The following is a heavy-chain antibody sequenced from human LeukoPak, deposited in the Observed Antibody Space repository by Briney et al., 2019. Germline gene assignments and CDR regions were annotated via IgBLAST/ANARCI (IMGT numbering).Heavy chain of an antibody. J-gene: IGHJ4*02. CDR2: MNPNSGNT. D-gene: IGHD3-10*01. CDR3: VWFGELMAFDY. V-gene: IGHV1-8*01. Sequence: ASVKVSCKASGYTFTSYDINWVRQATGQGLEWMRWMNPNSGNTGYAQKFQGRVTMTRNTSISTAYMELSSLRSEDTAVYYCVWFGELMAFDYWGQGTLVTVSS. CDR1: GYTFTSYD.